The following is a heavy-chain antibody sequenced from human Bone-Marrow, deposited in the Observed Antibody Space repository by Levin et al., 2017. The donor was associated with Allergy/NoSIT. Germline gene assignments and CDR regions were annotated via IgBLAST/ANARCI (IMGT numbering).Heavy chain of an antibody. V-gene: IGHV4-30-4*01. CDR1: GGSVRSDDYR. D-gene: IGHD6-25*01. CDR3: AAFCWYGCGSSPRPLDN. J-gene: IGHJ4*02. Sequence: PSETLSLTCSVSGGSVRSDDYRWSWIRQSPGKGLEWIGYIFYSGTTAYNPSLGSRVTLSVDTSKNQFSLRLRSVTATDTAIYFCAAFCWYGCGSSPRPLDNWGQGSLVTVSS. CDR2: IFYSGTT.